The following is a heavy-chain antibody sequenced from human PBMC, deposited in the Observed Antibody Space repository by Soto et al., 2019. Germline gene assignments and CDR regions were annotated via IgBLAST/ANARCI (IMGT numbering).Heavy chain of an antibody. J-gene: IGHJ6*02. CDR2: ISSSSSYI. CDR1: GFTFSSYS. CDR3: ARDGIAAAGPHYYYGMDV. V-gene: IGHV3-21*01. D-gene: IGHD6-13*01. Sequence: GGPLSLSCAASGFTFSSYSMNWVRQAPGKGLEWVSSISSSSSYIYYADSVKGRFTISRDNAKNSLYLQMNSLRAEDTAVYYCARDGIAAAGPHYYYGMDVWGQGTTVTVSS.